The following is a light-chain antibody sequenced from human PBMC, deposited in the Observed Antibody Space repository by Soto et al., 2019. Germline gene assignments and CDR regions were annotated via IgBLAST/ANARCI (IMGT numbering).Light chain of an antibody. V-gene: IGLV1-44*01. J-gene: IGLJ1*01. CDR1: SSNIGSNT. CDR2: SNN. CDR3: AAWDDSLNANYV. Sequence: QSVLAQPPSASGTPGQRVTISCSGSSSNIGSNTVNWYQQLPGTAPKLLIYSNNQRPSGVPDRFPGSKSGTSASLAISGLQSEDEADYYCAAWDDSLNANYVFGTGTKVTVL.